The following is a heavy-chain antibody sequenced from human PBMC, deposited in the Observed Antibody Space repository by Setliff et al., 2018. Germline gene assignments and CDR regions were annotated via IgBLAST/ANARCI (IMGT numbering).Heavy chain of an antibody. CDR2: ISPYYGST. D-gene: IGHD3-22*01. CDR3: VRVQGPRTVVAIPFDH. CDR1: GFSFTVFG. Sequence: GASVKVSCKTSGFSFTVFGISWVRQAPGQGLEWMGWISPYYGSTNYAQKFQGRVTMTTDTSTSTAYMELTSLTSDDTALYYCVRVQGPRTVVAIPFDHWGQGPLVTVSS. J-gene: IGHJ4*02. V-gene: IGHV1-18*01.